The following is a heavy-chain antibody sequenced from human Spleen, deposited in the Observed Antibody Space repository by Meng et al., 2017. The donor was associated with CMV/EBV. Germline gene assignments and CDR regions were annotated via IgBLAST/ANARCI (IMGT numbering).Heavy chain of an antibody. D-gene: IGHD6-13*01. J-gene: IGHJ5*02. CDR2: ITGGGT. V-gene: IGHV3-38-3*01. CDR1: GFTVSSNE. CDR3: TRPIGAGNWLDP. Sequence: GGSLRLSCAASGFTVSSNEMSWVRQAPGKGLEWVSSITGGGTYYADSRKGRFIISRDNSKNTLHLQMNSLKTEDTAVYYCTRPIGAGNWLDPWGQGTLVTVSS.